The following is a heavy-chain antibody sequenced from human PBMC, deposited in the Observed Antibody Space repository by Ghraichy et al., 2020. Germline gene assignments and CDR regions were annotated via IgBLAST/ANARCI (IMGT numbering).Heavy chain of an antibody. CDR2: TYYRSQWYN. Sequence: SQTLSRTCAISGDSVTSSSTAWNWIRQSPSRGLEWLGRTYYRSQWYNDYAVSVKGRITINPDTAKNQFSLQLNSVTPEDTAVYYCARSTPGYCSSTSCYGANHYYYYYGMDVWGQGTTVTVSS. V-gene: IGHV6-1*01. J-gene: IGHJ6*02. D-gene: IGHD2-2*01. CDR1: GDSVTSSSTA. CDR3: ARSTPGYCSSTSCYGANHYYYYYGMDV.